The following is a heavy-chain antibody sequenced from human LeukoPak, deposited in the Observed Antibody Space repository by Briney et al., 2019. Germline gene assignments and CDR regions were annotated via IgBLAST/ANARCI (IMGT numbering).Heavy chain of an antibody. J-gene: IGHJ4*02. CDR1: GYTFTGYY. CDR2: INPNSGGT. D-gene: IGHD3-10*01. Sequence: ASVKVSCKASGYTFTGYYMHWVRQAPGQGLEWMGWINPNSGGTNYAQKFQGRVTMTRDTSISTAYMELSRLRSDDTAVYYCARSQAPYYYGSGSYAFDYWGQGTLVTVSS. V-gene: IGHV1-2*02. CDR3: ARSQAPYYYGSGSYAFDY.